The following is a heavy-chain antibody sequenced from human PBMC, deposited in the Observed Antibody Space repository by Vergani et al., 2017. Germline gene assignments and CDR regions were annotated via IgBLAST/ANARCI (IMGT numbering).Heavy chain of an antibody. CDR1: GFTFSSYA. J-gene: IGHJ2*01. Sequence: EVQLVESGGGLVQPGGSLRLSCAASGFTFSSYAMHWVRQAPGKGLEYVSAISSNGGSTYYANSVKCRFTISSDNSKNTLYLQMGSLRAEDMAVYYCAGEPRGVINNGYFDLWGRGTLVTVSS. CDR2: ISSNGGST. D-gene: IGHD3-10*01. CDR3: AGEPRGVINNGYFDL. V-gene: IGHV3-64*01.